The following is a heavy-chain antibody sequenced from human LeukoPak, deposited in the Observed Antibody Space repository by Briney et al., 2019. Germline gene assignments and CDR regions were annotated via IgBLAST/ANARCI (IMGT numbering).Heavy chain of an antibody. V-gene: IGHV4-34*01. J-gene: IGHJ4*02. D-gene: IGHD1-26*01. CDR2: INHSGST. CDR1: GGSFSGYY. Sequence: PSETLSHTCAVYGGSFSGYYWSWIRQPPGKGLEWIGEINHSGSTNYNPSLKSRVTISVDTSKNQFSLKLSSVTAADAAVYYCARGVGANDEDYWGQGTLVTVSS. CDR3: ARGVGANDEDY.